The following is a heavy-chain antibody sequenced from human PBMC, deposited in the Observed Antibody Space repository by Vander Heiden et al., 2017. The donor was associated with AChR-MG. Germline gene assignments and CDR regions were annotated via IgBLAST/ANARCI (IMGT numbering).Heavy chain of an antibody. CDR1: DYLLRIGYY. Sequence: QVQLKESGPGLVKPSEPLSLTCTVSDYLLRIGYYWGWIRQPPANGLAWIGSMHHHGTTYYNPSLKSRVTISVDMSKNQVSLKVTSVTAADTAIDFCARDSRAFNPRSEIWGQGKMVTVS. V-gene: IGHV4-38-2*02. J-gene: IGHJ3*01. D-gene: IGHD2-2*01. CDR2: MHHHGTT. CDR3: ARDSRAFNPRSEI.